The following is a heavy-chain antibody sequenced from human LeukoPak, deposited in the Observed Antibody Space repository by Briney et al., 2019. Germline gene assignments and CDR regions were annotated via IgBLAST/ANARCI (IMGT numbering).Heavy chain of an antibody. CDR3: ARYYYDSSGYCGDY. D-gene: IGHD3-22*01. V-gene: IGHV4-61*02. Sequence: SETLSLTCTVSGGSISSGSYYWSWIRQPAGKGLEWIGRIYTSGSTNYNPSLKSRVTISVDTSKNQFSLKLSSVTAADTAVYYCARYYYDSSGYCGDYWGQGTLVTVSS. CDR1: GGSISSGSYY. J-gene: IGHJ4*02. CDR2: IYTSGST.